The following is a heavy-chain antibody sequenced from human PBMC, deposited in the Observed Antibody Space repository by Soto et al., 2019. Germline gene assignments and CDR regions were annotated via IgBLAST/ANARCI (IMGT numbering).Heavy chain of an antibody. Sequence: SETLSLTCAVSGGSISSSNWWSWVRQPPGKGLEWIGEIYHSGSTNYNPSLKSRVTISVDKSKNQFSLKLSSVTAADTAVYYCARGTSSSPRNPVDYWGQGTLVTVSS. CDR3: ARGTSSSPRNPVDY. CDR2: IYHSGST. V-gene: IGHV4-4*02. D-gene: IGHD6-13*01. J-gene: IGHJ4*02. CDR1: GGSISSSNW.